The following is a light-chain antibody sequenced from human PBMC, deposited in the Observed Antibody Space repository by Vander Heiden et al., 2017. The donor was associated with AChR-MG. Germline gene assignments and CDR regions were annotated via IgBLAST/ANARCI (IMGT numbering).Light chain of an antibody. J-gene: IGLJ3*02. Sequence: QSVLTQPPSVSGAPGQRVTISCTGSSSHIGAGYDVHWYQQLPGTAPKLLIYGNTNRPSGVPDRFSGSKSGTSASLAITGLQAEDEADYYCQSYDSSDSGVFGGGTKLTVL. V-gene: IGLV1-40*01. CDR1: SSHIGAGYD. CDR2: GNT. CDR3: QSYDSSDSGV.